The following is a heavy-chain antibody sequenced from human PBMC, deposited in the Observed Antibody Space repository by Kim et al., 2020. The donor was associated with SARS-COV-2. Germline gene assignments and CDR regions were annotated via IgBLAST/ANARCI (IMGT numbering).Heavy chain of an antibody. CDR3: ARVSSFYYDSSGYYPYAFDT. CDR2: IYYSGST. J-gene: IGHJ3*02. CDR1: GGSISSGGYY. V-gene: IGHV4-31*03. Sequence: SETLSLTCTVSGGSISSGGYYWSWIRQHPGKGLEWIGYIYYSGSTYYNPSLKSRVTISVDTSKNQFSLKLSSVTAADTAVYYCARVSSFYYDSSGYYPYAFDTWGQGTMVTVSS. D-gene: IGHD3-22*01.